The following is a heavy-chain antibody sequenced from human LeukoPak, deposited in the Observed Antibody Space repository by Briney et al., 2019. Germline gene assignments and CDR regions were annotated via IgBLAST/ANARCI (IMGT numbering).Heavy chain of an antibody. V-gene: IGHV4-4*02. CDR1: GGSISSSNW. CDR2: IYHSGST. CDR3: ARQKDPYDSSGYYLYYFDY. Sequence: SETLSLTCAVSGGSISSSNWWSWVRPPPGKGLEWIGEIYHSGSTNYNPSLKSRVTISVDKSKNQFSLKLSSVTAADTAVYYCARQKDPYDSSGYYLYYFDYWGQGTLVTVSS. J-gene: IGHJ4*02. D-gene: IGHD3-22*01.